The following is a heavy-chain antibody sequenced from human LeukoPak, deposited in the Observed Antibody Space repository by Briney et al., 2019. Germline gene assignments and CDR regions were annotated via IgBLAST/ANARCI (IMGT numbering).Heavy chain of an antibody. Sequence: ASVKVSCKASGYTFTGYYMHWVRQAPGQGLEWMGWINPNSGGTNYAQKFQGRVTMTRDTSISTAYMELSRLRSDDTAVYYCASVTYDPNSNDAFDIWGQGTMVTVSS. CDR1: GYTFTGYY. D-gene: IGHD5-12*01. J-gene: IGHJ3*02. V-gene: IGHV1-2*02. CDR2: INPNSGGT. CDR3: ASVTYDPNSNDAFDI.